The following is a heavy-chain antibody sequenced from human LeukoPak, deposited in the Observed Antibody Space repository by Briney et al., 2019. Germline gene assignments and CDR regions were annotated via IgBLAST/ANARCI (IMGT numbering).Heavy chain of an antibody. CDR2: ISYDGRQK. CDR3: ARVFLERLTSGYFDN. J-gene: IGHJ4*02. D-gene: IGHD3-3*01. Sequence: PGGSLRLSCAASGFTFSEYAMHWVRRAPGKGLEWVAVISYDGRQKYYGDSVKGRVTVSRDNPKNTLYLQMNSLRDDDTAVYYCARVFLERLTSGYFDNWGQGALVTVSP. CDR1: GFTFSEYA. V-gene: IGHV3-30*04.